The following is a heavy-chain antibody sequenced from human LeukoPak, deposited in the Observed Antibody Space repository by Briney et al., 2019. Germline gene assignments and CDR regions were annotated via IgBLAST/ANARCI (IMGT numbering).Heavy chain of an antibody. D-gene: IGHD6-19*01. CDR2: IYNSGST. Sequence: SETLSLTCTVSGGSSSSYYWSWIRQPPGKGLEWIGNIYNSGSTNYNPSLKSRVTISVDTSKNQFSLKLSSVTAADTAVCYCARGAVLNWFDPWGQGTLVTVSS. CDR3: ARGAVLNWFDP. J-gene: IGHJ5*02. CDR1: GGSSSSYY. V-gene: IGHV4-59*08.